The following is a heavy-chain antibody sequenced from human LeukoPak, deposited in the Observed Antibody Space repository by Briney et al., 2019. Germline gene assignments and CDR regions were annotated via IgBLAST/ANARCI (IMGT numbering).Heavy chain of an antibody. D-gene: IGHD5-18*01. J-gene: IGHJ4*02. V-gene: IGHV3-23*01. CDR1: GFTFSSYA. CDR2: ISGSGGST. Sequence: GGSLRLSCAASGFTFSSYAMSWVRQAPGKGLEWVSAISGSGGSTYYADSVKGRFTISRDNAKNSLYLQMNSLRADDTAVYYCARGRSGSTKIFDYWGQGTLVTVSS. CDR3: ARGRSGSTKIFDY.